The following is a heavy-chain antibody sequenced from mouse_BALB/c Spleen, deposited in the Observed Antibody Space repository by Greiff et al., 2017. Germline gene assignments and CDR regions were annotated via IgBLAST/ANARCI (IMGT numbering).Heavy chain of an antibody. V-gene: IGHV5-9-4*01. CDR2: ISSGGSYT. D-gene: IGHD2-2*01. J-gene: IGHJ3*01. Sequence: EVKLVESGGGLVKPGGSLKLSCAASGFTFSSYAMSWVRQSPEKRLEWVAEISSGGSYTYYPDTVTGRFTISRDNAKNTLYLEMSSLRSEDTAMYYCARGEGLRRGFAYWGQGTLVTVSA. CDR3: ARGEGLRRGFAY. CDR1: GFTFSSYA.